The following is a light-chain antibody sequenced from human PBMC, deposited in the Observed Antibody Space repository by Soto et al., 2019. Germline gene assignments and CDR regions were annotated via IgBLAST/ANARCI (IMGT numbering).Light chain of an antibody. Sequence: DIQMTQSPSTLSGSVGDRVTITCRASQTISSWSAWYQQKPGKAPKLLIYKASTLKSGVPSRFSGSGSETEFTLTISSLQPDDFATYYCQHYNSYSEAFGQGTKVELK. V-gene: IGKV1-5*03. J-gene: IGKJ1*01. CDR3: QHYNSYSEA. CDR1: QTISSW. CDR2: KAS.